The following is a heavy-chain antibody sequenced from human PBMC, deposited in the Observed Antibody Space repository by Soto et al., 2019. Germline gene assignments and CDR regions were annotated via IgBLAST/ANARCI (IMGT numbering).Heavy chain of an antibody. J-gene: IGHJ4*02. Sequence: GGSLRLSCAASGFTFSSYTMNWVRQAPGKGLEWVSSISSSSSYIYYADSVKGRFTISRDNAKNSLYLQMNGLRAEDTAVYYCARILIIGTTRESYFDYWGQGTLVTVSS. CDR2: ISSSSSYI. D-gene: IGHD1-20*01. CDR3: ARILIIGTTRESYFDY. CDR1: GFTFSSYT. V-gene: IGHV3-21*01.